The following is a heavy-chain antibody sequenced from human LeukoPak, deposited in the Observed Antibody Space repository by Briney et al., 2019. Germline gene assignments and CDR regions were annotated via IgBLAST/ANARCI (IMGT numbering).Heavy chain of an antibody. D-gene: IGHD4-23*01. V-gene: IGHV4-39*07. CDR1: GGSISSSSYY. Sequence: SETLSLTCTVSGGSISSSSYYWGWIRQPPGKGLEWIGSIYYSGSTNYNPSLKSRVTISVDTSKNRFSLKLSSVTAADTVVYYCAREARRKRWYFDYWGQGTLVTVSS. J-gene: IGHJ4*02. CDR3: AREARRKRWYFDY. CDR2: IYYSGST.